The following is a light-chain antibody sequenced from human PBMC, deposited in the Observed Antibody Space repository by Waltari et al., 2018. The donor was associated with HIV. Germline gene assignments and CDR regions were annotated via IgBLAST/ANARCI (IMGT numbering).Light chain of an antibody. CDR1: SNSLGRYDL. J-gene: IGLJ3*02. Sequence: QSALTQPASVSGSPGQSITISSTGTSNSLGRYDLVSWYQHQPGTAPKLLIYDVTKWPSGVSHRFSGSKSGATASLTISGLQAEDEADYYCCSYAGITTWVFGGGTKVTVL. CDR3: CSYAGITTWV. V-gene: IGLV2-23*02. CDR2: DVT.